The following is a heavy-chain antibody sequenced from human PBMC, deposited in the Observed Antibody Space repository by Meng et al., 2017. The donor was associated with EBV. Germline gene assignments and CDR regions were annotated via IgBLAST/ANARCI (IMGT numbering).Heavy chain of an antibody. J-gene: IGHJ4*02. D-gene: IGHD3-10*01. Sequence: QVQVQQSGAEGKKPGSPVKVSCRTSGGTFRSDAVSWVRQAPGQGLEWMGGLIPMVGAPHYAQKFQGRVTIIADESTSTHSMELNSLRSEDTAMYYCASESGRGFTPDYWGQGTLVTVSS. CDR1: GGTFRSDA. CDR3: ASESGRGFTPDY. V-gene: IGHV1-69*01. CDR2: LIPMVGAP.